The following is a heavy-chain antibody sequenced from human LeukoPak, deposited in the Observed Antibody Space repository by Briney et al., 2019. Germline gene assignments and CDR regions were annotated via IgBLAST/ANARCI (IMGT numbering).Heavy chain of an antibody. CDR2: IYSGGST. CDR1: GSTISSNY. D-gene: IGHD2-8*01. J-gene: IGHJ3*02. V-gene: IGHV3-53*01. Sequence: LPGGSLRLSCAASGSTISSNYMSWVRQAPGKGLEWVSVIYSGGSTSYADSVRGRFTISRDNSKNTLYLQMNSLRAEDTAVYYCARDPRLRGLDDAFDIWGQGTMVTVSS. CDR3: ARDPRLRGLDDAFDI.